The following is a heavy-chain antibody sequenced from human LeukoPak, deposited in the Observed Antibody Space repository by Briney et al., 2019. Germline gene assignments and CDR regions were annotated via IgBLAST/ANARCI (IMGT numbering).Heavy chain of an antibody. CDR3: ASLYDSSGYGAFDI. CDR2: ISSSSSYI. V-gene: IGHV3-21*01. Sequence: GGSLRLSCAASGFTFSSYSMNWVRQAPGKGLEWVSSISSSSSYICYADSVKGRFTISRDNAKNSLYLQMNSLRAEDTAVYYCASLYDSSGYGAFDIWGQGTMVTVSS. D-gene: IGHD3-22*01. J-gene: IGHJ3*02. CDR1: GFTFSSYS.